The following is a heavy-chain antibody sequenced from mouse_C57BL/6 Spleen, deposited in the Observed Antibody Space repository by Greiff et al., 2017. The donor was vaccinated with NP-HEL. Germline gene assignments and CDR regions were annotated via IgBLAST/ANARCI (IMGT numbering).Heavy chain of an antibody. CDR3: ARDQGLGSSSYWYFDV. V-gene: IGHV5-4*01. J-gene: IGHJ1*03. CDR2: ISDGGSYT. D-gene: IGHD1-1*01. CDR1: GFTFSSYA. Sequence: EVHLVESGGGLVKPGGSLKLSCAASGFTFSSYAMSWVRQTPEKRLEWVATISDGGSYTYYPDNVKGRFTISRDNAKNNLYLLMSHLKSEDTAMYYCARDQGLGSSSYWYFDVWGTGTTVTVSS.